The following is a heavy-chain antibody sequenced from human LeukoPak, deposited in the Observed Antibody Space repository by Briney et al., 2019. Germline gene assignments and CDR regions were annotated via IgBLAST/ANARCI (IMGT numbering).Heavy chain of an antibody. Sequence: PSETLSLACTVSGGSISRYSWSWVRQPPGKGLEWIAYIYYPGTTSYNPSLRSRVTLSLDSSKSHFSLRLSSVTAADTAVYYCARGTDYGVNSSFDSWGQGTLVTVSS. CDR1: GGSISRYS. CDR3: ARGTDYGVNSSFDS. D-gene: IGHD4-23*01. V-gene: IGHV4-59*01. J-gene: IGHJ4*02. CDR2: IYYPGTT.